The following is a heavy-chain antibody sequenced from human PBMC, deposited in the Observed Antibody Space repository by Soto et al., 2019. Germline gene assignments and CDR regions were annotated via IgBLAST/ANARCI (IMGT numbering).Heavy chain of an antibody. D-gene: IGHD2-8*01. CDR1: GFTFSAYS. V-gene: IGHV3-48*01. J-gene: IGHJ4*02. CDR2: ISHGSSSI. CDR3: AVSRLTGVYDS. Sequence: GGSLRLSCAASGFTFSAYSMDWVRQAPGKGLEWVSYISHGSSSIYYADSVKGRFTISRDDAKNSLYLQMDALRVEDTAVYYCAVSRLTGVYDSWGLGTLVTVSS.